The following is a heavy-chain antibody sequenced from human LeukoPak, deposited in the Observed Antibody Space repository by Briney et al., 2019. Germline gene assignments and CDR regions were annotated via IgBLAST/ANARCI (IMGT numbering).Heavy chain of an antibody. Sequence: PSETLSLTCTVSGGSVSRYLWRWVRQPPGKGLQWIGHIYADGRTKYNPSLESRVAISVDTSKNQFSLKLSSVTPADTAVYYCASGRNEHRDPASEFWGQGTLVTVSS. V-gene: IGHV4-59*02. CDR3: ASGRNEHRDPASEF. CDR1: GGSVSRYL. D-gene: IGHD3-10*01. J-gene: IGHJ4*02. CDR2: IYADGRT.